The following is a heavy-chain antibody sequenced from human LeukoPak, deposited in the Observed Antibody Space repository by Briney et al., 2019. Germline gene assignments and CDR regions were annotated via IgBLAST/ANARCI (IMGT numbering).Heavy chain of an antibody. V-gene: IGHV3-30*18. Sequence: GRSLRLSCAASGFTFSSYGMHWVRQAPGKGLEWVAVISYDGSNKYYADSVKGRFTISRDNSKNTLYLQMNSLGAEDTAVYYCAKGRMSPYSSSWYYFDYWGQGTLVTVSS. D-gene: IGHD6-13*01. CDR3: AKGRMSPYSSSWYYFDY. CDR1: GFTFSSYG. J-gene: IGHJ4*02. CDR2: ISYDGSNK.